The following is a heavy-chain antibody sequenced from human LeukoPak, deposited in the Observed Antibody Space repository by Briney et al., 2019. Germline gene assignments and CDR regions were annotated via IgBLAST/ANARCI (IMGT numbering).Heavy chain of an antibody. CDR3: ARGRAVAGTLIDY. V-gene: IGHV3-48*03. J-gene: IGHJ4*02. CDR1: GFTFSSYE. CDR2: ISSSGSTI. Sequence: GGSLTLSCAASGFTFSSYEMNWVRQAPGKGLEWVSYISSSGSTIYYADSVKGRFTISRDNAKNSLYLQMNSLRAEDTAVYYCARGRAVAGTLIDYWGQGTLGTVSS. D-gene: IGHD6-19*01.